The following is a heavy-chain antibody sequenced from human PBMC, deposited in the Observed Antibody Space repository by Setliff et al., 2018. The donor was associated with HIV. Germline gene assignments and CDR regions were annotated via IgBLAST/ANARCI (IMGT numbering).Heavy chain of an antibody. V-gene: IGHV3-43D*04. CDR1: GFTFDDYA. J-gene: IGHJ4*02. CDR2: ISWDGSKT. Sequence: GGSLRLSCEASGFTFDDYAMYWVRQPPGKGLEWVSLISWDGSKTYYAGSVKGRFTISRDNTNNFLFLLMHSLRGEDTALYFCAKTTGSVLGTYYFDYWGQGTLVTVSS. D-gene: IGHD3-16*01. CDR3: AKTTGSVLGTYYFDY.